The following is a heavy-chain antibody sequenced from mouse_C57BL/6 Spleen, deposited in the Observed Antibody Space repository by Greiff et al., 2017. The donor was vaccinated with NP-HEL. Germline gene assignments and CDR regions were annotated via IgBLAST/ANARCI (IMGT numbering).Heavy chain of an antibody. Sequence: SGYSFTDYNMNWVKQSNGKSLEWIGVINPNYGTTSYNQKFKGKATLTVDQSSSTAYMQLNSLTSEDSAVYCCAREKGGTHFDYWGQGTTLTVSS. CDR3: AREKGGTHFDY. CDR2: INPNYGTT. V-gene: IGHV1-39*01. J-gene: IGHJ2*01. D-gene: IGHD3-3*01. CDR1: GYSFTDYN.